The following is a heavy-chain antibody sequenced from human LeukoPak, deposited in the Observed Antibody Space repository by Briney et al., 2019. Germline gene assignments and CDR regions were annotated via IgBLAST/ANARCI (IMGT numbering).Heavy chain of an antibody. CDR2: ISGSGGST. CDR3: AKDALGYCSSTSCYPFDY. D-gene: IGHD2-2*01. CDR1: GFTFSSYA. Sequence: PSGGSLRLSCAASGFTFSSYAMSWVRQAPGKGLEWVSAISGSGGSTYYADSVKGRFTISRDNSKNTLYLQMNSLRAEDTAVYYCAKDALGYCSSTSCYPFDYWGQGTLVTVSS. V-gene: IGHV3-23*01. J-gene: IGHJ4*02.